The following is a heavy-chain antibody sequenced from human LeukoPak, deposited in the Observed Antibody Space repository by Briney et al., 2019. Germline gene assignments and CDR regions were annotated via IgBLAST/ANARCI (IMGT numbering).Heavy chain of an antibody. CDR3: ARARFSGYYFDY. J-gene: IGHJ4*02. Sequence: ASVKVSCKASGYTFTSYGISWVRQAPGQGLEWMGWISAYNGNTNYAQKLQGRVTMTTDTSTSTAYMELSSLRSEDTAVYYCARARFSGYYFDYWGQGTLVTVSS. CDR1: GYTFTSYG. CDR2: ISAYNGNT. D-gene: IGHD3-3*02. V-gene: IGHV1-18*01.